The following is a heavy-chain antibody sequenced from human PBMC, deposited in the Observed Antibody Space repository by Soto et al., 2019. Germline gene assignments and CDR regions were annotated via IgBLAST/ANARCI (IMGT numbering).Heavy chain of an antibody. CDR1: GYTFTSYG. CDR2: ISAYNGNT. V-gene: IGHV1-18*01. J-gene: IGHJ5*02. Sequence: ASLKVSCKASGYTFTSYGISWVRQAPGQGLEWMGWISAYNGNTNYAQKLQGRVTMTTDTSTSTAYMELRSLRSDDTAVYYCARTKTYYDILTGYRNENNWFDPWGQGTLVTVSS. CDR3: ARTKTYYDILTGYRNENNWFDP. D-gene: IGHD3-9*01.